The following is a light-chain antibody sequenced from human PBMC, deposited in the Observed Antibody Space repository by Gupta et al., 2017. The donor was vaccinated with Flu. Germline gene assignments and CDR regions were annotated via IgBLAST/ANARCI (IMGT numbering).Light chain of an antibody. Sequence: SYELTQPPSVSVSPGQTASITCSGDKLGDKYACWYQQKPGQSPVLVIYQDSKRPSGIPERFSGSNSGNTATLTISGTQAMDEADDYCQAWDSSTEAFGTGTKVTVL. CDR1: KLGDKY. CDR2: QDS. J-gene: IGLJ1*01. V-gene: IGLV3-1*01. CDR3: QAWDSSTEA.